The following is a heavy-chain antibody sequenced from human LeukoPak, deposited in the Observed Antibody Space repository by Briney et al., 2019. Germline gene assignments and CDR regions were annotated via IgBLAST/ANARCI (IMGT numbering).Heavy chain of an antibody. V-gene: IGHV3-21*01. J-gene: IGHJ4*02. CDR3: ARDRLRYCSGGNCYSDWDY. CDR2: ISSSSSYI. CDR1: GFTFSSYS. D-gene: IGHD2-15*01. Sequence: KPGGSLRLSRAASGFTFSSYSMNWVRQAPGKGLEWVSSISSSSSYIYYADSVKGRFTISRDNAKNSLYLQMNSLRADDTAVYYCARDRLRYCSGGNCYSDWDYWGQGTLVTVSS.